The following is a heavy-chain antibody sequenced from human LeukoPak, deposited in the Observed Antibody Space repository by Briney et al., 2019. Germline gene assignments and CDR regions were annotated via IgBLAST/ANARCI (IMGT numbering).Heavy chain of an antibody. CDR2: IYYSGST. CDR1: GGSISSYY. Sequence: LETLSLTCTVSGGSISSYYWSWIRQPPGKGLEWIGYIYYSGSTNYNPSLKSRVTISVDTSKNQFSLKLSSVTAADTAVYYCARGRHYYDSSGYYSRSYYFDYWGQGTLVTVSS. CDR3: ARGRHYYDSSGYYSRSYYFDY. J-gene: IGHJ4*02. D-gene: IGHD3-22*01. V-gene: IGHV4-59*01.